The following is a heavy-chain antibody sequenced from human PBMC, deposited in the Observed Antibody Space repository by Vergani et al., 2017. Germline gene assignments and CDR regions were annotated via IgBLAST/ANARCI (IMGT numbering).Heavy chain of an antibody. D-gene: IGHD3-10*01. J-gene: IGHJ3*02. V-gene: IGHV4-59*01. Sequence: QVQLQESGPGLVKPSETLSLTCTVSGGSISSYYWSWIRQPPGKGLEWIGYIYYSGSTNYNPSLKSRVTISVDTSKNQFSLKLSSGTAADTAVYYCARKTGLWLSAFDIWGQGTMVTVSS. CDR3: ARKTGLWLSAFDI. CDR1: GGSISSYY. CDR2: IYYSGST.